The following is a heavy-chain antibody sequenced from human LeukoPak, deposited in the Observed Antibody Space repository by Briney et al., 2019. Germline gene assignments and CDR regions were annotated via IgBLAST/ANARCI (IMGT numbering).Heavy chain of an antibody. D-gene: IGHD3-10*01. Sequence: GSLRLSCAASGFTFSSYAMSWVRQAPGKGLEWVSAISGSGGSTYYADSVKGRFTISRDNSKNTLYLQMNSLRAEDTAVYYCAKDLRYYGSGSYYNPGDYWGQGTLVTVSS. J-gene: IGHJ4*02. CDR3: AKDLRYYGSGSYYNPGDY. V-gene: IGHV3-23*01. CDR1: GFTFSSYA. CDR2: ISGSGGST.